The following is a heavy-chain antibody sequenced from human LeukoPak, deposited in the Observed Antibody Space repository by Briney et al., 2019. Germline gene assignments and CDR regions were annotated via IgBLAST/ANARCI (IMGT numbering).Heavy chain of an antibody. D-gene: IGHD3-10*01. CDR3: AKGPAMVRGTFDP. J-gene: IGHJ5*02. Sequence: RPGGSLRLSCVASGFTFDNYGMSWVRQAPGKGLEWVSGINWNGGTTVYADSVKGRFTISRDNAKNSLYLQMNSLRTEETAVYYCAKGPAMVRGTFDPWGQGTLVTVSS. CDR1: GFTFDNYG. V-gene: IGHV3-20*04. CDR2: INWNGGTT.